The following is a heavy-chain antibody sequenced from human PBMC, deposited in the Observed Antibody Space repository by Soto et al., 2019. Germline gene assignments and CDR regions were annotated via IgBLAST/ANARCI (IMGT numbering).Heavy chain of an antibody. Sequence: SETLSLTCSFYVWSFSGYYCSLILQPPVNGLEWIGEINHSGSTNYNQSLKSRVTISVDTSKNQFSLKLSSVTAADTAVYYCARARINMVRGQNGRWLEPWGQGNLVNVSS. CDR2: INHSGST. J-gene: IGHJ5*02. CDR1: VWSFSGYY. V-gene: IGHV4-34*01. CDR3: ARARINMVRGQNGRWLEP. D-gene: IGHD3-10*01.